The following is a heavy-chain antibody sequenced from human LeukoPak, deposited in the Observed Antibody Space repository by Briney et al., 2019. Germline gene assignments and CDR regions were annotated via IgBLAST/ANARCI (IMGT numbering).Heavy chain of an antibody. V-gene: IGHV3-23*01. CDR2: ISGSGGST. D-gene: IGHD1-7*01. CDR1: GFTFSSYA. J-gene: IGHJ5*02. Sequence: GGSLRLSCAASGFTFSSYAMSWVRQAPGKGLEWVSAISGSGGSTYYADSVKGRFTISRDNSKNPLYLQMNSLRAEDTAVYYCAKDGELQGENWFDPWGQGTLVTVSS. CDR3: AKDGELQGENWFDP.